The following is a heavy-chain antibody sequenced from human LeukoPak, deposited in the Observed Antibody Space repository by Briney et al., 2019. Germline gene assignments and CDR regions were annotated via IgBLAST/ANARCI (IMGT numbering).Heavy chain of an antibody. Sequence: SETLSLTCSVSGGSINNRNYYWGWVRQPPGKELEWIGHIYFGGSTFYNPSLKSRLTMSIDTSKDQFSLNINSVAAADTAVYYCARLPVYFGKGCFDSWGRGTLVTVSS. CDR2: IYFGGST. CDR3: ARLPVYFGKGCFDS. J-gene: IGHJ4*02. D-gene: IGHD1-14*01. V-gene: IGHV4-39*01. CDR1: GGSINNRNYY.